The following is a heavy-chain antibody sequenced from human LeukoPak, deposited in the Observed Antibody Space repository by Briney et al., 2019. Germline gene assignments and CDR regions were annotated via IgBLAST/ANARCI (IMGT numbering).Heavy chain of an antibody. CDR3: ARGAEYCSGGSCYSFDY. D-gene: IGHD2-15*01. CDR2: INAGNGNT. V-gene: IGHV1-3*01. CDR1: GYTFTSYA. J-gene: IGHJ4*02. Sequence: ASVKVSCKASGYTFTSYAMHWVRQAPGQRLEWMGWINAGNGNTKYSQKFQGRVTITRDTSASTAYMELSSLRSEDTAVYYCARGAEYCSGGSCYSFDYWGQGTLVTVSS.